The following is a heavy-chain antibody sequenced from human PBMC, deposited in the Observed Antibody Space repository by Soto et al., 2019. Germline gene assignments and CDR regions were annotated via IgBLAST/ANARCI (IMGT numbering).Heavy chain of an antibody. CDR2: MNPNSGDT. CDR1: GYTFTSSD. D-gene: IGHD3-10*01. J-gene: IGHJ4*02. Sequence: QAQLVQSGAEVKKPGASVKVSCKASGYTFTSSDINWVRQATGQGLEWLGWMNPNSGDTGYAQKCQGRVTLTRNNSISTAYMELSSLRSEDTAVYYCARGPPESAGVWGQGTLVTVSS. V-gene: IGHV1-8*02. CDR3: ARGPPESAGV.